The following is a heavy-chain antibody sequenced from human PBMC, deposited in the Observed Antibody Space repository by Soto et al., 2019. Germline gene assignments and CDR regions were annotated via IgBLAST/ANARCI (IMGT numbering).Heavy chain of an antibody. J-gene: IGHJ4*02. CDR1: GGSIISGDYY. V-gene: IGHV4-30-4*01. CDR2: IYYSGST. D-gene: IGHD3-22*01. Sequence: SETLSLTCTVSGGSIISGDYYWIWIRQPPGKGLEWIGYIYYSGSTYYNPSLKSRVTISVDTSKNQFSLKLSSVTAADTAVYYCVGYYDSSGYYYYFDYWGQGTLVTVSS. CDR3: VGYYDSSGYYYYFDY.